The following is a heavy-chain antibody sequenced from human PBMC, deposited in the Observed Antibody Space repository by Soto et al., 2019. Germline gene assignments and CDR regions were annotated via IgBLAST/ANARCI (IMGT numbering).Heavy chain of an antibody. CDR2: INPNSGGT. J-gene: IGHJ6*02. Sequence: ASVKVSCKASGYTFTGYYMHWVRQAPGQGLEWMGWINPNSGGTNYAQKFQGRVTMTRDTSISTAYMELSRLRSDDTAVYYCATHPKGYSSSWTGYYYGMDVWGQGTTVTVSS. V-gene: IGHV1-2*02. D-gene: IGHD6-13*01. CDR3: ATHPKGYSSSWTGYYYGMDV. CDR1: GYTFTGYY.